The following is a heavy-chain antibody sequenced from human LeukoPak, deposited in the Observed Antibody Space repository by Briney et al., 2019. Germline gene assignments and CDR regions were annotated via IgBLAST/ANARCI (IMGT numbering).Heavy chain of an antibody. Sequence: GGSLRLSCAASGFTFSNYNMNWVRQAPGKGLEWVSYISSSSSTIHYAESVKGRFTVSRDNARNSLYLQMNSLRAEDTAVYYCARDFLEDDYWGQGTLVTVSS. D-gene: IGHD3-3*01. CDR3: ARDFLEDDY. V-gene: IGHV3-48*01. J-gene: IGHJ4*02. CDR1: GFTFSNYN. CDR2: ISSSSSTI.